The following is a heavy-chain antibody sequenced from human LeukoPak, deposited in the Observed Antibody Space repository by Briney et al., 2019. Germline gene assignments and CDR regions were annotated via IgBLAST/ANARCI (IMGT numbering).Heavy chain of an antibody. Sequence: GGSLRLSCAASGFTLSTYDMHWVRQPTGEGLEWVSIIYRAGDTYYPGSVKGRFTISRDNAKNPLYLQMNSLRAEDTAVYYCARELLGHGYNSGDFDYWGQGTLVTVSS. D-gene: IGHD5-24*01. V-gene: IGHV3-13*01. CDR2: IYRAGDT. CDR3: ARELLGHGYNSGDFDY. CDR1: GFTLSTYD. J-gene: IGHJ4*02.